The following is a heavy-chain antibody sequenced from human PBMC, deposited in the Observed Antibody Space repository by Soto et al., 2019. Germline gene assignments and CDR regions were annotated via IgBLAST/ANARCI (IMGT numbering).Heavy chain of an antibody. CDR1: GGTFSSYA. D-gene: IGHD6-6*01. J-gene: IGHJ6*02. CDR3: ARTPDSSSSVNYYYYYGMDV. V-gene: IGHV1-69*13. CDR2: IIPIFGTA. Sequence: ASVKVSCKASGGTFSSYAISWVRQAPGQGLEWMGGIIPIFGTANYAQKFQGRVTITADESTSTAYMELSSLRSEDTAVYYCARTPDSSSSVNYYYYYGMDVWGQGTTVTVS.